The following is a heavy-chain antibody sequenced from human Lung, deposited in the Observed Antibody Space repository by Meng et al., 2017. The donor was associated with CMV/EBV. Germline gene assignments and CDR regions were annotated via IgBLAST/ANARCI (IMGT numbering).Heavy chain of an antibody. CDR2: IYYTGST. Sequence: HVQPQESGQGLVSPSQILSLNCTGSGGSIGSGCYYWSWIRQHPGKGLEWIGYIYYTGSTFYNPSLKSRVTISVDTSKNQFSLKLIPATAADTAVYYCAREAGRDGYATPQFDYWGQGTLVTVSS. J-gene: IGHJ4*02. CDR1: GGSIGSGCYY. V-gene: IGHV4-31*03. CDR3: AREAGRDGYATPQFDY. D-gene: IGHD5-24*01.